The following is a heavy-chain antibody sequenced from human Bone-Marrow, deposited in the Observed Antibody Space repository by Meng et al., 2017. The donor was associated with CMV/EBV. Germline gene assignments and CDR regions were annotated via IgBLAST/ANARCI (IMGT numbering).Heavy chain of an antibody. J-gene: IGHJ6*02. CDR1: GFTFSSYW. CDR3: ARELTVTIGQGTHYYYYGMDV. CDR2: IKQDGSEK. Sequence: GGSRRLSCAASGFTFSSYWRSWVRQAPGKGLEWVANIKQDGSEKYYVDSVKGRFTISRDNAKNSLYLQMNSLRAEDTAVYYCARELTVTIGQGTHYYYYGMDVWGQGTTVTVSS. V-gene: IGHV3-7*01. D-gene: IGHD4-11*01.